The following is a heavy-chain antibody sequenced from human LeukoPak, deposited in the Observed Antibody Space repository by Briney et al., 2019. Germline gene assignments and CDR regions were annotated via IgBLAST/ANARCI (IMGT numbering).Heavy chain of an antibody. Sequence: PSETLSLTCTVSGGSISSYYWSWIRQPPGKGLERIGYVYYNGSTNYNPSLQSRVTISVDTSKNQFSLRLSSVTAADTAVYYCARGLDYGDYNYWGQGTLVIVSS. J-gene: IGHJ4*02. V-gene: IGHV4-59*01. CDR2: VYYNGST. CDR3: ARGLDYGDYNY. CDR1: GGSISSYY. D-gene: IGHD4-17*01.